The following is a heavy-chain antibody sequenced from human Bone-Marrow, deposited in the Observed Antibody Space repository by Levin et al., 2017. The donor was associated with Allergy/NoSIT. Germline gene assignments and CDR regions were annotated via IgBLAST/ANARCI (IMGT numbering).Heavy chain of an antibody. J-gene: IGHJ4*02. CDR1: GYTFNNHD. V-gene: IGHV1-8*01. Sequence: GASVKVSCKASGYTFNNHDINWVRQAAGQGLEWMGWANPSGSRGYAPRFQGRVTMARDTSISTAYLELRSLGSEDTAVYYCVRATCANSYCPFDYWGQGTPVAVSS. D-gene: IGHD4-23*01. CDR3: VRATCANSYCPFDY. CDR2: ANPSGSR.